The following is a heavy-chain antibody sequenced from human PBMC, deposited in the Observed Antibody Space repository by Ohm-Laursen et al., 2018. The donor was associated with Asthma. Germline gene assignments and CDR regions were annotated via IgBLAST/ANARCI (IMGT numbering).Heavy chain of an antibody. Sequence: GASVKVSCKASGHTFTRFAMHWVRQAPGQRPEWMGWINAGNGNTKYSQKFQGRVTFTSDTSARTASMELSSLRSEDTAVYYCAREGDLMSGHAFDFWGEGTLVTASS. D-gene: IGHD3-3*01. V-gene: IGHV1-3*01. J-gene: IGHJ4*02. CDR1: GHTFTRFA. CDR2: INAGNGNT. CDR3: AREGDLMSGHAFDF.